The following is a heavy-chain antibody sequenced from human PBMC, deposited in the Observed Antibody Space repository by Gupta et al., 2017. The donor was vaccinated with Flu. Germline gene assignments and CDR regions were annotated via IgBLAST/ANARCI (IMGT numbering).Heavy chain of an antibody. V-gene: IGHV3-48*03. Sequence: EVQLVASGGGVVQPGGSLRLSCAASGFIFSSYEMNWVRQAPGKGLEWVSYISGRGSTIYYADSVKGRFTISRDNAKNSLYLQMDSLRVEDTALYYCARVGHSGSGIYFRGNFDSWGQGTLVTVSS. CDR3: ARVGHSGSGIYFRGNFDS. D-gene: IGHD3-10*01. J-gene: IGHJ4*02. CDR1: GFIFSSYE. CDR2: ISGRGSTI.